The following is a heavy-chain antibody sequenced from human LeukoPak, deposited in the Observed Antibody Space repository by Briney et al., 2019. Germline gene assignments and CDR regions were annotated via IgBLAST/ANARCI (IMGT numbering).Heavy chain of an antibody. CDR2: INHSGST. V-gene: IGHV4-34*01. D-gene: IGHD3-3*01. Sequence: SETLSLTCAVYGGSFSGYYWSWIRQPPGKGLEWIGEINHSGSTNYNPSLKSRVTISVDTSKNQFSLKLSSVPAADTAVYYCARVLPITIFGVVIIRGWFDPWGQGTLVTVSS. CDR3: ARVLPITIFGVVIIRGWFDP. J-gene: IGHJ5*02. CDR1: GGSFSGYY.